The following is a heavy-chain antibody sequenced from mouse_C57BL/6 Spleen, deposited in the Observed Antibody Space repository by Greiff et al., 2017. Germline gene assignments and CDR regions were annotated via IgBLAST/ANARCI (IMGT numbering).Heavy chain of an antibody. Sequence: EVKVEESGPGLAQPSQTLYLTCSVSGFSITSDYWTWIRKFPGNKLECMGYLSYGGSTYYNPYLKRRLFITRDTSKKQYYLQLNYVTTEDTTTYYCASGYDASAWFAYWGQGTMVTVSA. CDR1: GFSITSDY. CDR2: LSYGGST. D-gene: IGHD2-2*01. V-gene: IGHV3-8*01. J-gene: IGHJ3*01. CDR3: ASGYDASAWFAY.